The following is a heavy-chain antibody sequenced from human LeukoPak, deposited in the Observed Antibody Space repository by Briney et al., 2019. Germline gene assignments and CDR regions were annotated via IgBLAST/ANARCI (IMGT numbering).Heavy chain of an antibody. J-gene: IGHJ4*02. Sequence: GGSLRLSCAASRFTFSSYGMHWVRQAPGKGLEWVAVISYEGSNKYYADSVKGRFTISRDNSKNTLYLQMNSLRAEDTAVYYCRGYSGYDPVDYWGQGTLVTVSS. CDR3: RGYSGYDPVDY. CDR2: ISYEGSNK. CDR1: RFTFSSYG. V-gene: IGHV3-30*03. D-gene: IGHD5-12*01.